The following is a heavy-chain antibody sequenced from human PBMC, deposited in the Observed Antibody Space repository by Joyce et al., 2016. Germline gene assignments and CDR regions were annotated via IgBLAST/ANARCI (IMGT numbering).Heavy chain of an antibody. Sequence: QAQLVQSGAEVKKPGASVKVSCKASGYTFVDFYMHGVRQAPGQGLEWGGWINPNTGDTDYAQRFQGRVTMTRDTSVRSVYMEVTRLKSDDTSMYYCASQGTPGIAVAGLNFDLWGQGTLVTVSS. CDR3: ASQGTPGIAVAGLNFDL. CDR1: GYTFVDFY. CDR2: INPNTGDT. D-gene: IGHD6-19*01. J-gene: IGHJ4*02. V-gene: IGHV1-2*02.